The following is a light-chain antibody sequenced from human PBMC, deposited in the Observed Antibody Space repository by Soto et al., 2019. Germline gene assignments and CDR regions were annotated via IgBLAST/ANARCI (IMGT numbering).Light chain of an antibody. CDR1: SSDVGGYKY. CDR3: SSDAGGINLEV. CDR2: EVN. Sequence: QSVLTQPPSASGSPGQSVTISCTGTSSDVGGYKYVSWYQQHPGKAPQLMIYEVNKRPSGVPDRFSGSKSGNTASLTVSGLQADDEAYYYCSSDAGGINLEVFGTGTKLTVL. V-gene: IGLV2-8*01. J-gene: IGLJ1*01.